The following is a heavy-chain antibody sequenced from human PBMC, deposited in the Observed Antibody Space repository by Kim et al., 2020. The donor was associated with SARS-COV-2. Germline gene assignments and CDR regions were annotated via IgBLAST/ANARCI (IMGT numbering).Heavy chain of an antibody. D-gene: IGHD2-2*01. CDR2: ISYSGNS. V-gene: IGHV4-31*03. CDR3: ARGQPLDY. Sequence: SETLSLTCSVSGGSIRSGGKFWTWIRQHPAKGLEWIGYISYSGNSHYSPSLRSWVSISLQTSENQFSLELTSVTAADTAVYYCARGQPLDYWGQGILVTVSS. J-gene: IGHJ4*02. CDR1: GGSIRSGGKF.